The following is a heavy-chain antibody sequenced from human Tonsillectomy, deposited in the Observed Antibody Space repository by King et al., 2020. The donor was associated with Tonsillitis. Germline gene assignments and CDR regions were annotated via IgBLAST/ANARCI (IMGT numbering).Heavy chain of an antibody. J-gene: IGHJ4*02. CDR1: GYSFTNYW. Sequence: VQLVESGAEVKKPGESLKISCTGSGYSFTNYWIGWVRQMPGKGLEWMGVIYPVDSDTRYSPSFQGQVTISAAKSIRTAYLQWSSLKASDTAMYYCARRPEGGNHQGFDYWGQGTLVTVSS. D-gene: IGHD1-14*01. V-gene: IGHV5-51*01. CDR2: IYPVDSDT. CDR3: ARRPEGGNHQGFDY.